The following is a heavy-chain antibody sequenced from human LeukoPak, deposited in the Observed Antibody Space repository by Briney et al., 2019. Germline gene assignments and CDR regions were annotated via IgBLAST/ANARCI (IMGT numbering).Heavy chain of an antibody. CDR1: GFTFSSYW. J-gene: IGHJ5*02. V-gene: IGHV3-7*01. D-gene: IGHD3-10*01. Sequence: SGGSLRLSCAASGFTFSSYWMSWVRQAPGKGLEWVANIKQDGSEKYYVDSVKGRFTISRDNAKNSLYLQMNSLRAEDTAVYYCARDHYYGSGSYYASHWFDPWGQGPLVTVSS. CDR2: IKQDGSEK. CDR3: ARDHYYGSGSYYASHWFDP.